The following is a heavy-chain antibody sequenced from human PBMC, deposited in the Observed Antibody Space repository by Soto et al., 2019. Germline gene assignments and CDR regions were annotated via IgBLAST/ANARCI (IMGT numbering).Heavy chain of an antibody. J-gene: IGHJ4*02. CDR2: ISGSGGST. CDR1: GFTFSGYA. Sequence: GGSLRLSCAASGFTFSGYAMSWVRQAPGKGLEWVSAISGSGGSTYYADSVKGRFTISRDNSKNTLYLQMNSLRAEDTAVYYCAKEKFRYDSSGYLDYWGQGTLVTVSS. CDR3: AKEKFRYDSSGYLDY. V-gene: IGHV3-23*01. D-gene: IGHD3-22*01.